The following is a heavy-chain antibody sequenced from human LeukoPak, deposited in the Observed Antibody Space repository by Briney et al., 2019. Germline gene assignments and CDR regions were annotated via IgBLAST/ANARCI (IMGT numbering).Heavy chain of an antibody. CDR3: AKATYSSSWNLYFDY. Sequence: PGGSLRLSCAPSGFSFSSYAMSWVRQAPGKGLEWVSSISGSGGSTYYADSVNGRFTISRDNSKNTLYLQMNSLRAEDTAVYYCAKATYSSSWNLYFDYWGQGTLVTVSS. CDR2: ISGSGGST. V-gene: IGHV3-23*01. CDR1: GFSFSSYA. D-gene: IGHD6-13*01. J-gene: IGHJ4*02.